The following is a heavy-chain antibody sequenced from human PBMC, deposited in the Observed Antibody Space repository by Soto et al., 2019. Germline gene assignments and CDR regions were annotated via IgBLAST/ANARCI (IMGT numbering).Heavy chain of an antibody. CDR2: INPSGGST. V-gene: IGHV1-46*01. J-gene: IGHJ4*02. Sequence: ASVKVSCKASGYTFSTYYMHWVRQAPGQGYEWMGIINPSGGSTTYAQKFQGRVTMTRDTSTTTVYMELSSLRSEDTAVYYCARYDYNGYYFDYWGQGNLVTVSS. CDR3: ARYDYNGYYFDY. CDR1: GYTFSTYY. D-gene: IGHD4-4*01.